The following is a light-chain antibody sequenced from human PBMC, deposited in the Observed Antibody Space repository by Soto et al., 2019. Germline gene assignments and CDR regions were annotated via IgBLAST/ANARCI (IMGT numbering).Light chain of an antibody. CDR1: NSNIGRYS. CDR3: AAWDDNLNGPL. V-gene: IGLV1-44*01. Sequence: QSALTQPPSLSGTPGQRVTISCSGSNSNIGRYSVNWYQHFPGTAPKILIYSDDERPSGVPDRFSGSKSGTSVSLAISGLQSEDEAEYYCAAWDDNLNGPLFGGGTKVTVL. J-gene: IGLJ3*02. CDR2: SDD.